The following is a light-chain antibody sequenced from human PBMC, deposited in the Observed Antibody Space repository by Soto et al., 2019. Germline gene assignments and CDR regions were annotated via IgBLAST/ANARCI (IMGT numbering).Light chain of an antibody. V-gene: IGKV3-15*01. CDR2: GAS. J-gene: IGKJ1*01. CDR1: HSVSSN. CDR3: QQYNNWPTWT. Sequence: EIVFTQSPATLSLSPGERASLSCRASHSVSSNLAWYQQKPGQAPRLLIYGASTRATGIPARFSGSGSGTEFTLTISSLQSEDFAVYYCQQYNNWPTWTFGQGTKVDIK.